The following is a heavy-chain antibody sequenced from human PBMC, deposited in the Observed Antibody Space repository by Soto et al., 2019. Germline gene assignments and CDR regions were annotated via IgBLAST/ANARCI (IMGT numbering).Heavy chain of an antibody. D-gene: IGHD1-26*01. J-gene: IGHJ4*02. CDR3: ARRGSGSYYDY. CDR2: ISGSGGST. CDR1: GFTFSSYA. V-gene: IGHV3-23*01. Sequence: EVQLLESGGGLVQPGGSLRLSCAASGFTFSSYAMRWVRQAPVKGLEWVSAISGSGGSTYYADSVEGRFTISRDKPKNTLYLQMNSLRAEDTAVYYCARRGSGSYYDYWGQGTLVTVSS.